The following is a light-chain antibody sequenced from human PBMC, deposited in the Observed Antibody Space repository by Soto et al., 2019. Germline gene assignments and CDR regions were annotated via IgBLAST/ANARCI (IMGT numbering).Light chain of an antibody. CDR1: SSDVGGYIF. J-gene: IGLJ1*01. Sequence: QSALTQPPSASGSPGQSVTISCTGTSSDVGGYIFVSWYQQHPGKAPKLMIYDVNKRPSGVPDRFSGSKSDNTASLTVSGLQAEDEADYYCVSYAGGTYVFGTGTRSPS. CDR2: DVN. V-gene: IGLV2-8*01. CDR3: VSYAGGTYV.